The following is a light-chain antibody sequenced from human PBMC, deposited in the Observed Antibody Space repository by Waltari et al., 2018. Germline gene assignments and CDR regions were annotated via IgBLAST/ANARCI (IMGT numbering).Light chain of an antibody. J-gene: IGLJ3*02. V-gene: IGLV2-11*01. CDR2: DVS. CDR3: CSYAGSYTWV. Sequence: QSALTQPRSVSGSPGQSVTISCTGTSSDVGGYHYVSWYQQHPGKAPKHMIYDVSKRPSGVPDRFSGSKSGNTASLTISGLQAEDEADYYCCSYAGSYTWVFGGGTKLTVL. CDR1: SSDVGGYHY.